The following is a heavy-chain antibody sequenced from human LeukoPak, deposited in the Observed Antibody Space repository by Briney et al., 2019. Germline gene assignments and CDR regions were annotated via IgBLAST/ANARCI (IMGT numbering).Heavy chain of an antibody. CDR1: GFTSSSYA. CDR3: AKEEWGTYYYDSSGYYFDY. CDR2: ISGSGGST. D-gene: IGHD3-22*01. J-gene: IGHJ4*02. Sequence: GGSLRLSCAASGFTSSSYAMSWVRQAPGKGLEWVSAISGSGGSTYYADSVKGRFTISRDNSKNTLYLQMNSLRAEDTAVYYCAKEEWGTYYYDSSGYYFDYWGQGTLVTVSS. V-gene: IGHV3-23*01.